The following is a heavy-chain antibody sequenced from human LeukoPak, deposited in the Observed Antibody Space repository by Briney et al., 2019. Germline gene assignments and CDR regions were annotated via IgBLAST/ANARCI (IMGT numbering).Heavy chain of an antibody. Sequence: PSETLSLTCTVSGGSISSSSYYWGWIRRPPAKGLEWIGSIYYSGSTYYNPSLKSRVTISVDTSKNQFSLKLSSVTAADTAVYYCARPEGFDPWGQGTLFTVSS. V-gene: IGHV4-39*01. CDR1: GGSISSSSYY. CDR2: IYYSGST. CDR3: ARPEGFDP. J-gene: IGHJ5*02.